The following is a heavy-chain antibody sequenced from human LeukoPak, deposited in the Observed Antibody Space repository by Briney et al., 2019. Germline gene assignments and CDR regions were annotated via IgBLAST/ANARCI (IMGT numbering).Heavy chain of an antibody. Sequence: SETLSLTCTVSGGSISSSSYYWGWIRQPPGKGLERIGSIYYSGSTYYNPSLKSRVTISVDTSKNQFSLKLSSVTAADTAVYYCARHQWELHPFDYWGQGTLVTVSS. J-gene: IGHJ4*02. D-gene: IGHD1-26*01. CDR1: GGSISSSSYY. CDR3: ARHQWELHPFDY. CDR2: IYYSGST. V-gene: IGHV4-39*01.